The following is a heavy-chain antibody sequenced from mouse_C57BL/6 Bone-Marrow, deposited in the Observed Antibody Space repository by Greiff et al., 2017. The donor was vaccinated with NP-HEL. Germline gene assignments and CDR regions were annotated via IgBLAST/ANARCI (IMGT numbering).Heavy chain of an antibody. CDR3: ARHGHWYFDV. Sequence: EVQGVESGGDLVKPGGSLKLSCAASGFTFSSYGMSWVRQTPDKRLEWVATISSGGSYTYYPDSVKGRFTISRDNAKNTLYLQMSSLKSEDTAMYYCARHGHWYFDVWGTGTTVTVSS. D-gene: IGHD3-1*01. CDR1: GFTFSSYG. CDR2: ISSGGSYT. J-gene: IGHJ1*03. V-gene: IGHV5-6*01.